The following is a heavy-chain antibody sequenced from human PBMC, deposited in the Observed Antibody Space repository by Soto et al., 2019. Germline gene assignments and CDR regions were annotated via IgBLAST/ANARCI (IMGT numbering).Heavy chain of an antibody. CDR3: ARVRCSSTSCYKDY. D-gene: IGHD2-2*01. Sequence: SETLSLTCTVSGGSISSYYWSWIRQPPGKGLEWIGYIYYSGSTNYNPSLKSRVTISVDTSKNQFSPKLSSVTAADTAVYYCARVRCSSTSCYKDYWGQGTLVTVPS. CDR2: IYYSGST. J-gene: IGHJ4*02. V-gene: IGHV4-59*01. CDR1: GGSISSYY.